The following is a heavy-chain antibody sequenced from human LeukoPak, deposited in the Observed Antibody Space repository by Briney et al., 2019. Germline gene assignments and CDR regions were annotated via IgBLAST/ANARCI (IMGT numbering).Heavy chain of an antibody. V-gene: IGHV3-48*03. Sequence: GGSLRLSCAASGFTFSSYEMNWVRQAPGKGLEWVSYISSSGSTIYYADSVKGRFTISRDNAKNSLYLQMNSLRAEDTAVYYCARDGYYGSGSYGRYYYYGMDVWGQGTTVTVSS. D-gene: IGHD3-10*01. J-gene: IGHJ6*02. CDR3: ARDGYYGSGSYGRYYYYGMDV. CDR2: ISSSGSTI. CDR1: GFTFSSYE.